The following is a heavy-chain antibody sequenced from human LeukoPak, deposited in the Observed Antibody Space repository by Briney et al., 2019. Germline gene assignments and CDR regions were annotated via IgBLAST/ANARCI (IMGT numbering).Heavy chain of an antibody. CDR2: MNPNSGNT. CDR3: ARGRRGARKDYYFDY. D-gene: IGHD1-14*01. J-gene: IGHJ4*02. Sequence: ASVKVSCKASGYTFTSYDINWVRQATGQGLEWMGWMNPNSGNTGYAQKFQGRVTITRNTSISTAYMELSSLRSGDTAVYYCARGRRGARKDYYFDYWGQGTLVTVSS. CDR1: GYTFTSYD. V-gene: IGHV1-8*03.